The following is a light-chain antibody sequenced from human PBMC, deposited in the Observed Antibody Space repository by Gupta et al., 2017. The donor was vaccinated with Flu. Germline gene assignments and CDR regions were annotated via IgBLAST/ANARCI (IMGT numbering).Light chain of an antibody. Sequence: IGSEVVHWYQQQAGQAPVVVVYDDSDRPSGIPARFSGSHSGNTATLPISSAEAGDEADYYCQVWAYRSDHPLYVFGTGTKVTVL. J-gene: IGLJ1*01. CDR2: DDS. CDR3: QVWAYRSDHPLYV. V-gene: IGLV3-21*02. CDR1: IGSEV.